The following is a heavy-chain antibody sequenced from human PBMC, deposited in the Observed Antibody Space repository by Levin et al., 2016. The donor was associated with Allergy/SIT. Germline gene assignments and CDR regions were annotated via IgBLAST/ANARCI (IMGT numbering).Heavy chain of an antibody. CDR3: ARVFGGCSGGSCYSPAQYFQH. D-gene: IGHD2-15*01. CDR2: IYYSGST. CDR1: GGSISSYY. Sequence: SETLSLTCTVSGGSISSYYWSWIRQPPGKGLEWIGYIYYSGSTNYNPSLKSRVTISVDTSKNQFSLKLSSVTAADTAVYYCARVFGGCSGGSCYSPAQYFQHWGQGTLVTVSS. J-gene: IGHJ1*01. V-gene: IGHV4-59*01.